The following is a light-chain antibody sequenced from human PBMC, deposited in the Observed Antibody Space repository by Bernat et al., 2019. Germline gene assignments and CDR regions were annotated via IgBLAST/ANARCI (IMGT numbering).Light chain of an antibody. CDR1: QVIGNY. CDR3: QQFNPYPI. J-gene: IGKJ3*01. CDR2: AAS. V-gene: IGKV1-9*01. Sequence: DIQLTQSPSFLSASVGDTVTITCRTSQVIGNYLAWYQQNLGKAPKLLIYAASILQTGVPSRFSGRGSGTEFTLTISSLQPEDFATYYCQQFNPYPIFGPGTKVDI.